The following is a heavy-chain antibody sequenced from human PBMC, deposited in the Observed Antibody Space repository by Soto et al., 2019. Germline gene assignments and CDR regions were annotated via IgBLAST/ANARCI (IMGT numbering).Heavy chain of an antibody. CDR1: GGSISSYY. CDR3: ARGSDSSGYYNWLDP. CDR2: IYYSGST. Sequence: QVQLQESGPGLVKPSETLSLTCTVSGGSISSYYWSWIRQPPGKGLEWIGYIYYSGSTNYNPSLKRRVTISVDTSKNQFSRKLSSVTAADTAVYYCARGSDSSGYYNWLDPWGQGTLVTVSS. D-gene: IGHD3-22*01. V-gene: IGHV4-59*01. J-gene: IGHJ5*02.